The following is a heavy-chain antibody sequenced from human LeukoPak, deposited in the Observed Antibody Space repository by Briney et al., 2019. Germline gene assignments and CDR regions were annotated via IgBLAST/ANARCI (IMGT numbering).Heavy chain of an antibody. CDR3: ARVEESASFDP. D-gene: IGHD3-3*01. CDR1: GFTFSSYS. Sequence: WGSLRLSCAASGFTFSSYSMNWVRQAPGKGLEWVSSISSSSSYIYYADSLKGRFTISRDNAKNSLYLQMNSLRAEDTAVYYCARVEESASFDPWGQGTLVTVSS. CDR2: ISSSSSYI. V-gene: IGHV3-21*01. J-gene: IGHJ5*02.